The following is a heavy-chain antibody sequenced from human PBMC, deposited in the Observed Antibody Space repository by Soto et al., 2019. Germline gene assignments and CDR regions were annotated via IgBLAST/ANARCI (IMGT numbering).Heavy chain of an antibody. Sequence: ASVKVSCKASGYTFTSYDINWVRQATGQGLEWMGWMNPNSGNTGYAQKFQGRVTMTRNTSISTAYMELSSLRSEDTAVYYCAREGFITIFGVYGMDVWGQGTTVTVSS. CDR3: AREGFITIFGVYGMDV. J-gene: IGHJ6*02. V-gene: IGHV1-8*01. CDR1: GYTFTSYD. CDR2: MNPNSGNT. D-gene: IGHD3-3*01.